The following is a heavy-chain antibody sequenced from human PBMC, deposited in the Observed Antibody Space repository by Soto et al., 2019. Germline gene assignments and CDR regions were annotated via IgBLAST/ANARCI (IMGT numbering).Heavy chain of an antibody. Sequence: QVQLVQSGAEVRKPGASVNISCRTSGYSFTSYGLSWVRQAPGQGLEWMGWISTHNGNTNSAQQLQGRATVTTDTSTSTAYMELRNLRSDDTAVYYCARWRDGYFDYWGQGTLVTVSS. CDR3: ARWRDGYFDY. V-gene: IGHV1-18*01. CDR1: GYSFTSYG. J-gene: IGHJ4*02. CDR2: ISTHNGNT.